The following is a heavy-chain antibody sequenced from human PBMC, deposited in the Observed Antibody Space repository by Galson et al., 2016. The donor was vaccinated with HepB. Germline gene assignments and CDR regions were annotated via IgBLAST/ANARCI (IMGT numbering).Heavy chain of an antibody. CDR2: IHYSGST. D-gene: IGHD3-3*01. V-gene: IGHV4-59*01. J-gene: IGHJ5*02. CDR1: GGSISNYY. Sequence: LSLTCTVSGGSISNYYWTWIRRPPGKGLEWLGYIHYSGSTNYNPSLTSRSTISVDTSKNQFSLKLTSVTGADTAVYYCAKFAAGFLRGWFDPWGQGTPVTVSS. CDR3: AKFAAGFLRGWFDP.